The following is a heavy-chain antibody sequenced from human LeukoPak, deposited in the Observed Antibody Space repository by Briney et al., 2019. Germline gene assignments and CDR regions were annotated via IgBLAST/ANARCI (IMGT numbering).Heavy chain of an antibody. CDR2: INPTSGGT. Sequence: ASVKVSCKASGYTFRSYDITWVRQAPGQGLEWMGWINPTSGGTTYAQKFQGSVTMTRDTSISTAYMELSRLTSDDTAVYYCARADYGHYFDYWGQGTLVTVSS. CDR3: ARADYGHYFDY. J-gene: IGHJ4*02. CDR1: GYTFRSYD. V-gene: IGHV1-2*02. D-gene: IGHD4-17*01.